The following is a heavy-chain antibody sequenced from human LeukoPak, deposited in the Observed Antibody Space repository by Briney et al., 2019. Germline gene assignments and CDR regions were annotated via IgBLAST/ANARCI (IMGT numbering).Heavy chain of an antibody. V-gene: IGHV4-59*08. CDR2: IYYSGST. Sequence: SETLSLTCTVSGGSISIYYCNWIRQPPGKGLEWIGYIYYSGSTNYNPSLKSRVTISVDTSKNQFSLKLSSVTAADTAVYYCARRESGRPFDYWGQGTLVTVSS. CDR3: ARRESGRPFDY. J-gene: IGHJ4*02. D-gene: IGHD6-6*01. CDR1: GGSISIYY.